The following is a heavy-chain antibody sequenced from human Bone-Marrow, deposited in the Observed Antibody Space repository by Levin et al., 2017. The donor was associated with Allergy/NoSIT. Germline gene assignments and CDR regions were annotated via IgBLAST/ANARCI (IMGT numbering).Heavy chain of an antibody. CDR3: AGDLTMYGEVTYGMDV. D-gene: IGHD3-3*01. CDR2: ISYDGKTK. V-gene: IGHV3-30*03. J-gene: IGHJ6*02. Sequence: PGGSLRLSCGGSGFVFDTYGIHWVRQAPGKGLEWVAVISYDGKTKYYADSVNGRFMISRDDSKNTSYLQMNSLRPDDTAVYHCAGDLTMYGEVTYGMDVWGQGTTVTVSS. CDR1: GFVFDTYG.